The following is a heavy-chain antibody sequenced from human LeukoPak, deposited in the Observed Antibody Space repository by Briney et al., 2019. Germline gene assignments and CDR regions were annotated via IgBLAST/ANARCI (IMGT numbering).Heavy chain of an antibody. CDR3: ASEDGHNPNLGFDY. D-gene: IGHD5-24*01. CDR2: ISYDGRNK. V-gene: IGHV3-30*03. CDR1: GFSFSSYG. Sequence: PGRSLRLSCAASGFSFSSYGMHWVRQAPGKGLEWVAVISYDGRNKYYADSVKGRFTISRDTSKNTLYLQMNSLRAEDTAVYYCASEDGHNPNLGFDYRGQGTLVTVSS. J-gene: IGHJ4*02.